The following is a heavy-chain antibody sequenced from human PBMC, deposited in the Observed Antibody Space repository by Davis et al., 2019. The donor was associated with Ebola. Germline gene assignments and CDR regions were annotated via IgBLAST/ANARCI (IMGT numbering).Heavy chain of an antibody. Sequence: PSETLSLTCTVSGGSISGYYWSWIRQPPGKGLEWIGEINHSGSTNYNPSLKSRVTISVDTSKNQFSLKLSSVTAADTAVYYCARDVDARGSYYYYYGMDVWGQGTTVTVSS. V-gene: IGHV4-34*01. J-gene: IGHJ6*02. CDR3: ARDVDARGSYYYYYGMDV. D-gene: IGHD5-12*01. CDR1: GGSISGYY. CDR2: INHSGST.